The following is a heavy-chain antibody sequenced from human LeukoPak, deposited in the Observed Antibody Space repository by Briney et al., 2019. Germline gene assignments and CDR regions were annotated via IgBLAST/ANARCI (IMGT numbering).Heavy chain of an antibody. CDR3: ARVIGTMVRGAYNQLNDY. Sequence: SETLSLTCTVSGGSISSSSYYWGWIRQPPGKGLEWIGSIYYSGSTYYNPSLKSRVTISVDTSKNQFSLKLSSVTAADTAVYYCARVIGTMVRGAYNQLNDYWGQGTLVTVSS. V-gene: IGHV4-39*07. D-gene: IGHD3-10*01. J-gene: IGHJ4*02. CDR2: IYYSGST. CDR1: GGSISSSSYY.